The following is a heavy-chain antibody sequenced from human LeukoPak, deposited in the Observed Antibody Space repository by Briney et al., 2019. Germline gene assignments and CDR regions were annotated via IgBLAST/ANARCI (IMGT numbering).Heavy chain of an antibody. Sequence: GGSLRLSCAASGFTFSSYAMSWVRQAPWKGLEWVSAICGSGGSTYYADSVKGRFTISRDNSKNTLYLQMNSLRAEDTAVYYCAKGPDYSNYDWFDPWGQGTLVTVSS. V-gene: IGHV3-23*01. CDR3: AKGPDYSNYDWFDP. CDR2: ICGSGGST. D-gene: IGHD4-11*01. CDR1: GFTFSSYA. J-gene: IGHJ5*02.